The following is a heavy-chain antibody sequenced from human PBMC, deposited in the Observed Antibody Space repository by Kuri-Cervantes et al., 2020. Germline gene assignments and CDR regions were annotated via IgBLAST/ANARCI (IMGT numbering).Heavy chain of an antibody. CDR1: GFTFSDYY. CDR3: ARDLRTTVTSYYGMDV. Sequence: GESLKISCAASGFTFSDYYMSWIRQAPGKGLEWVSYISSSGSTIYYADSVKGRFTISRDNAKNSLYLQMNSLRAEDTAVYYCARDLRTTVTSYYGMDVWGQGTTVTVSS. J-gene: IGHJ6*02. CDR2: ISSSGSTI. D-gene: IGHD4-17*01. V-gene: IGHV3-11*01.